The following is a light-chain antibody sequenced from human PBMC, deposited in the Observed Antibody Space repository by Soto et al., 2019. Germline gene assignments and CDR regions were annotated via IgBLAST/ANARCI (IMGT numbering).Light chain of an antibody. CDR1: QYINTR. CDR3: HQRQSWPRT. J-gene: IGKJ1*01. CDR2: QTS. V-gene: IGKV3-11*01. Sequence: EIVLTQSHATLSSFSAHSVTLSFRASQYINTRLAWYQHRPGQAPRLLIYQTSIRAAGIPARFSASGTGTDFTLTISDVQPEDFAVYYCHQRQSWPRTFGQGTKVEI.